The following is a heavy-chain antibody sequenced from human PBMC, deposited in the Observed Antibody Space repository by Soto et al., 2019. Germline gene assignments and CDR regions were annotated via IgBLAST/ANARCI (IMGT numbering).Heavy chain of an antibody. CDR3: ARDYSNSFDY. D-gene: IGHD6-13*01. J-gene: IGHJ4*02. Sequence: GGSLRLSCAASGFTFSSYGMNWVRQAPGKGLEWVSYISSSSNTIYYADSVKGRFTISRDNAKNSLYLQMNSLRAEDTAVYYCARDYSNSFDYWGQGTLVTVSS. CDR2: ISSSSNTI. V-gene: IGHV3-48*01. CDR1: GFTFSSYG.